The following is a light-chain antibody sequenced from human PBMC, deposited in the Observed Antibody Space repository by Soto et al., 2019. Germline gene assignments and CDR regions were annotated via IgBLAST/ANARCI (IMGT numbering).Light chain of an antibody. V-gene: IGKV1-39*01. CDR2: AAS. Sequence: DIQMTQSPSSLSASVGGRVTITCRASQSISSYLNWYQQKPGKAPKLLIYAASSLQSGVQSRFSGRGSGTDFTLTISSLQPEDFATYYCQQSYSTLFTFGGGTKVEIK. J-gene: IGKJ4*01. CDR1: QSISSY. CDR3: QQSYSTLFT.